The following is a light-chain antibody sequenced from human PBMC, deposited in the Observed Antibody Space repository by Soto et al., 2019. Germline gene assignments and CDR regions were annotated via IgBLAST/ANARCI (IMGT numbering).Light chain of an antibody. V-gene: IGLV3-25*03. Sequence: SYELTQPPSVSVSPGQTARITCSGDALPKQYAYWYQQKPGQAPVLVIYKDSERPSGIPERFSGSSSGTTGTLTISGVQAEDEADYYCQSADSSCTYVVFGGGTQLTVL. CDR3: QSADSSCTYVV. CDR1: ALPKQY. CDR2: KDS. J-gene: IGLJ2*01.